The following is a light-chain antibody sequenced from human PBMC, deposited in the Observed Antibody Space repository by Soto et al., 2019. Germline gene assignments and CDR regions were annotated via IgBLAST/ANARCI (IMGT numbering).Light chain of an antibody. V-gene: IGKV1-39*01. CDR3: QQTFSNPPWT. J-gene: IGKJ1*01. CDR1: QSINSY. Sequence: DIQMTQSTSSLSASVGDRVTITCRASQSINSYVNWYQQKPGKAPKLLIYAESRLQSGVPSRFSGRESGTDFTLTISSLQPEDFATYYCQQTFSNPPWTFGQGTKVEIK. CDR2: AES.